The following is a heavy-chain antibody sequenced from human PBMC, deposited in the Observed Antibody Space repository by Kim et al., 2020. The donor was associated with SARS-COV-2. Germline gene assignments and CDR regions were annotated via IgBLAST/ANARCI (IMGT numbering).Heavy chain of an antibody. CDR2: IIPLLGTT. J-gene: IGHJ3*02. D-gene: IGHD1-1*01. Sequence: SVKVSCKTSGGSFSTYSMNWVRQAPGQGLEWMGAIIPLLGTTDYTQKFQGRITMTANESTSTSFLELNSLVYDDTAVYYCAKSLVELERLSAFDIWGQGTVVTVSA. V-gene: IGHV1-69*13. CDR3: AKSLVELERLSAFDI. CDR1: GGSFSTYS.